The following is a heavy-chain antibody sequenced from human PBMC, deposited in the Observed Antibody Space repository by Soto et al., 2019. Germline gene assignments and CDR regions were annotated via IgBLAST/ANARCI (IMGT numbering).Heavy chain of an antibody. J-gene: IGHJ4*02. CDR1: GFPFTSYN. Sequence: WALRLSCTASGFPFTSYNLHWVRQAPGKGLEWVAVISEDGGTEYFADAVRGRFLISKDTSKNTVYLQMNSLRPEDTGTYFCARRLAPTVSALGYWGQGTMVTVYS. CDR2: ISEDGGTE. D-gene: IGHD4-4*01. CDR3: ARRLAPTVSALGY. V-gene: IGHV3-30-3*01.